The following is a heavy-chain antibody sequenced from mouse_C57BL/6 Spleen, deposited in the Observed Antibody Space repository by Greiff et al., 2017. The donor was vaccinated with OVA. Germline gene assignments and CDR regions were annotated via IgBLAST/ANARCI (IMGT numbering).Heavy chain of an antibody. Sequence: LVRPGTSVKVSCKASGYAFTNYLIEWVKQRPGQGLEWIGVINPGSGGTNYNEKFKGKATLTADKSSSTAYMQLSSLTSEDSAVYFCARGETYYSNYGGFAYWGQGTLVTVSA. CDR3: ARGETYYSNYGGFAY. D-gene: IGHD2-5*01. CDR1: GYAFTNYL. V-gene: IGHV1-54*01. CDR2: INPGSGGT. J-gene: IGHJ3*01.